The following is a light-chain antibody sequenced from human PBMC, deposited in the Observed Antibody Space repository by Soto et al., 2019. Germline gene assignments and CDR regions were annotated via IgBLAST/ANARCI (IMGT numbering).Light chain of an antibody. CDR3: SLYTTSTFKV. V-gene: IGLV2-18*01. CDR2: EVS. Sequence: QSVLTQPPSVSGSPGQSVTISCTGTSSDVGYYNRVSWYQQPPGTAPKLLIYEVSNRPSGVPDRFSGSKAGKTASLTISALPAEDEADYYCSLYTTSTFKVFRTGTKGTVL. J-gene: IGLJ1*01. CDR1: SSDVGYYNR.